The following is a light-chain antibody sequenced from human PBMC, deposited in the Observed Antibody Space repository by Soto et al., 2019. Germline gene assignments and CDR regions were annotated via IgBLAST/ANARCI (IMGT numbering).Light chain of an antibody. CDR3: QQYGRSPRT. Sequence: EIVLTQSPGTLSLSPGERATLSCRASQSVSNNFLAWYQQKLGQAPRPLIYGASTRATGVPDRFSGSGSGTDFSLTISRLEPEDFAVYFCQQYGRSPRTFGPGTKVEIK. CDR2: GAS. V-gene: IGKV3-20*01. CDR1: QSVSNNF. J-gene: IGKJ3*01.